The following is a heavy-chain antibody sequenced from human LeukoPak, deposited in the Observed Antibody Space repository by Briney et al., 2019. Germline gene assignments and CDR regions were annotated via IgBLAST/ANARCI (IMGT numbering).Heavy chain of an antibody. CDR3: ARDMPYNWFDP. D-gene: IGHD2-2*01. V-gene: IGHV4-61*02. Sequence: SETLSLTCTVSGGSISSGNYYWSWIRQPAGKGLEWIGRIYTSGSTNYNPSLNSRVTISIDMSENQFSLKLSSVTAADTAVYYCARDMPYNWFDPWGQGTLVTVSS. CDR2: IYTSGST. CDR1: GGSISSGNYY. J-gene: IGHJ5*02.